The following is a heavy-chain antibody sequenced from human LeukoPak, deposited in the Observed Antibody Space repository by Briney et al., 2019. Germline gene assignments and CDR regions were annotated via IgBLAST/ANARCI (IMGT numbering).Heavy chain of an antibody. Sequence: GGSLRLSCVASGFTFSSYAMTWVRQAPGKGLEWVSAMTTSDTYYADSVKGRFTISRDNSKNTLSLHMNSLRSEDTAVYYCASPVAVAGTHFDYWGQGTLVTVSS. D-gene: IGHD6-19*01. V-gene: IGHV3-23*01. CDR2: MTTSDT. CDR3: ASPVAVAGTHFDY. J-gene: IGHJ4*02. CDR1: GFTFSSYA.